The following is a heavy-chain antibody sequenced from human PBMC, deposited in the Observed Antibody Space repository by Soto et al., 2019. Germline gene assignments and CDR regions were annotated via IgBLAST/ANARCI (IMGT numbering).Heavy chain of an antibody. J-gene: IGHJ4*02. CDR3: ASFSGSDFDY. D-gene: IGHD1-26*01. V-gene: IGHV4-59*01. Sequence: SETLSLTCTVSGVSISSYYWIWIRQPPGKGLEWIGYIYYSGSTNYNPSLKSRVTISVDTSKNQFSLKLSSVTAADTAVYYCASFSGSDFDYWGQGTLVTVSS. CDR2: IYYSGST. CDR1: GVSISSYY.